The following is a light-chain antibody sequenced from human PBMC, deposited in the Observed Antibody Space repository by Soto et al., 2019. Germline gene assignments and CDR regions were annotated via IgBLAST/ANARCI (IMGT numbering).Light chain of an antibody. CDR3: LLYYGGAQLV. V-gene: IGLV7-43*01. J-gene: IGLJ3*02. CDR1: TGAVTSGHY. CDR2: STS. Sequence: QTVVTQEPSLTVSPGGTVILTCSSSTGAVTSGHYPNWFQQKPGQAPRPLIYSTSNKHSWTPARFSGSLLGGKAALTLSGVQPEDEADYYCLLYYGGAQLVFGGGTQLTVL.